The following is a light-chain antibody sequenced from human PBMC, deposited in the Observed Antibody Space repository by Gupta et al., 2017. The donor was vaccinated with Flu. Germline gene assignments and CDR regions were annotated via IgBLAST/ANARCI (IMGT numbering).Light chain of an antibody. CDR3: SSYAGNYRGV. CDR2: DVS. Sequence: QSALTQPTSASGSPGQSVTISCTGTSRDVGGYSYVFWYHQHPGKAPNIMIYDVSKRPSGVPDPFSGSKSGNTASLTVSGLQADDEADYYCSSYAGNYRGVFGGGTKLTVL. J-gene: IGLJ3*02. V-gene: IGLV2-8*01. CDR1: SRDVGGYSY.